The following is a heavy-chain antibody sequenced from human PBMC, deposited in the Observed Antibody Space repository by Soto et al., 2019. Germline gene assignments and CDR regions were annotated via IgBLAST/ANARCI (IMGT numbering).Heavy chain of an antibody. D-gene: IGHD5-18*01. Sequence: QVQLVQSGAEVRKPGSSVKVSCKASGGSFISYAISWVRQAPGQGLEWMGGIIPIFGKGNYAQRFQGRVTVTAHESPSTVHMELSSRRPEATAVFYCARDGSTVETALVRRYYYGMDAWGQGTTVTVSS. CDR1: GGSFISYA. CDR3: ARDGSTVETALVRRYYYGMDA. J-gene: IGHJ6*02. CDR2: IIPIFGKG. V-gene: IGHV1-69*12.